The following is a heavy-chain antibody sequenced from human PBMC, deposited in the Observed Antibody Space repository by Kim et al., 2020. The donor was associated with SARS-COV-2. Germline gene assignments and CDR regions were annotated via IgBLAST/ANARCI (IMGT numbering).Heavy chain of an antibody. J-gene: IGHJ4*02. CDR3: ASWGASGTF. V-gene: IGHV3-7*01. CDR1: GFTFSTYR. CDR2: IKPDRSEI. Sequence: GGSLRLSCAASGFTFSTYRMSWLRQAPGQGLEWVAHIKPDRSEIYYLGSVRGRFTISRDNPMKSLYLQMNSLRVEDTAVYYCASWGASGTFCGQGTLVTV. D-gene: IGHD3-10*01.